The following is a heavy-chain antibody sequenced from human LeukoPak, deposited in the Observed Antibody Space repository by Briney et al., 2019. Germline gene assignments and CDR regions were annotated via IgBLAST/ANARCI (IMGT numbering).Heavy chain of an antibody. V-gene: IGHV1-69*05. CDR1: GGTFSSYA. CDR2: IIPIFGTA. CDR3: ARGLDYSNYEGQGDWFDP. D-gene: IGHD4-11*01. J-gene: IGHJ5*02. Sequence: GASVKVSCKASGGTFSSYAISWVRQAPGQGLEWMGGIIPIFGTANYAQKFQGRVTITTDESTSTAYMELSSLRSEDTAVYYCARGLDYSNYEGQGDWFDPWGQGTLVTVSS.